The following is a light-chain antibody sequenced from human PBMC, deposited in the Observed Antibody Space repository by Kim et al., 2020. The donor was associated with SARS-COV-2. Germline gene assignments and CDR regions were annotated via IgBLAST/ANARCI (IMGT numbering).Light chain of an antibody. CDR3: QQYDASVCT. CDR1: QSINITH. CDR2: GTS. J-gene: IGKJ2*02. Sequence: STGESPPLSNRATQSINITHLAWYQQKPGRAPRLLSHGTSIRANGVPDRFSGSGSGTDFTLTISRLEPEDFAVYLCQQYDASVCTFGQGTKLEI. V-gene: IGKV3-20*01.